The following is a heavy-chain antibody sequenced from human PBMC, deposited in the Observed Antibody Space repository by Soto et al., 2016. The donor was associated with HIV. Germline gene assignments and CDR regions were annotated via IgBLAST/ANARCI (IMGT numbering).Heavy chain of an antibody. D-gene: IGHD1-26*01. V-gene: IGHV3-23*01. CDR3: TKWEPTVGSRGWSYYYMDV. J-gene: IGHJ6*03. CDR2: ISGSADIT. CDR1: GLTFNNYA. Sequence: EVQLLESGGVLIQPGGSLRLSCTASGLTFNNYAMSWVRQAPGKGLEWVSSISGSADITYYADSVKGRSIMSRDNSKNTLDLQIYSVTVEDSAVYYCTKWEPTVGSRGWSYYYMDVWGKGTTVTVSS.